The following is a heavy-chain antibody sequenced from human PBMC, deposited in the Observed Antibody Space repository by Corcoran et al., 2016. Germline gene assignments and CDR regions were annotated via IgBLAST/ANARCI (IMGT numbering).Heavy chain of an antibody. J-gene: IGHJ4*02. CDR2: ISYSGNT. V-gene: IGHV4-39*02. Sequence: QLQLQESGPGLVKPSETLSLSCTVSGGSVNTYNNYWGWIHQPPGKGLEWIGSISYSGNTYYNPSLESRVSISVDTSKSHFSLKLISVTTADTAVYYCGRRSPQIAYSYDWGQGILVTVSS. D-gene: IGHD5-18*01. CDR1: GGSVNTYNNY. CDR3: GRRSPQIAYSYD.